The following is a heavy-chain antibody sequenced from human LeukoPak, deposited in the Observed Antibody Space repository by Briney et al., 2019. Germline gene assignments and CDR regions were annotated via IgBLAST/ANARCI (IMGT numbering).Heavy chain of an antibody. D-gene: IGHD6-19*01. CDR1: GLTFSSYG. Sequence: GGSLRLSCAASGLTFSSYGMHWVRQAPGKGLEWVAVIWYDGSNKNYADSVKGRFTISRDNSKNTLYLQMNSLRVEDTAVYYCAKDPLQRIAVAGYFDYWGQGTLATVSS. V-gene: IGHV3-33*06. CDR2: IWYDGSNK. J-gene: IGHJ4*02. CDR3: AKDPLQRIAVAGYFDY.